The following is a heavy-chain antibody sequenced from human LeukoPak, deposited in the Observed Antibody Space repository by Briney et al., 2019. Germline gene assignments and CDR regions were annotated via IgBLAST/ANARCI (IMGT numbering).Heavy chain of an antibody. J-gene: IGHJ4*02. Sequence: ARGSLRLSCAASGFTFSSYAMSWVRQAPGKGLEWVSSISSSSSYIYYVDSVKGRFTISRDNAKNSLYLQMNSLTAEDTAVYYCARDMKVTGTTAFDYWGQGTLVTVSS. V-gene: IGHV3-21*01. D-gene: IGHD1-20*01. CDR3: ARDMKVTGTTAFDY. CDR1: GFTFSSYA. CDR2: ISSSSSYI.